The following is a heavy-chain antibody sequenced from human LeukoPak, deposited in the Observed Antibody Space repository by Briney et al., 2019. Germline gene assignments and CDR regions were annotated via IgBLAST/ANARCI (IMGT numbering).Heavy chain of an antibody. D-gene: IGHD4-17*01. V-gene: IGHV1-69*04. J-gene: IGHJ4*02. CDR1: GGTFSSYA. CDR2: IIPILGIA. CDR3: ARDKQGDDYGDYAHDY. Sequence: GASVKVSCKASGGTFSSYAISWVRQAPGQGLEWMGRIIPILGIANYAQKFQGRVTITADKSTSTAYMELSSLRSEDTAVYYCARDKQGDDYGDYAHDYWGQGTLVTVSS.